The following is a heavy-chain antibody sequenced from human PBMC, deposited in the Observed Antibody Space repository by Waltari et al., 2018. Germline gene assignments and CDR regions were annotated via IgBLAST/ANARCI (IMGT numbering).Heavy chain of an antibody. Sequence: EVQLVESGGGLVQPGGSLRLSCAASAFTVSSSCMHWVRQAPGKGVEWVSLCYSGGTTYYAGAVEGRFTISRDISTNTVYLQMNSLTAEDTAVYYCARDPLYYFDSWGQGALVTVSS. CDR3: ARDPLYYFDS. CDR1: AFTVSSSC. V-gene: IGHV3-53*01. CDR2: CYSGGTT. J-gene: IGHJ4*02.